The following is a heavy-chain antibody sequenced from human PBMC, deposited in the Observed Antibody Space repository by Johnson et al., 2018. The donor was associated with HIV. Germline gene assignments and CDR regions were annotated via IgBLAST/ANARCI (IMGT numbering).Heavy chain of an antibody. J-gene: IGHJ3*02. V-gene: IGHV3-30*04. D-gene: IGHD1-7*01. Sequence: QVQLVESGGGVVQPGRSLRLSCAASGFTFSSYAMHWVRQAPGKGLEWVAVISYDGSNKSYADSVKGRFTISRDNSKNTLYLQMNSLRAEDTAVYYCARDWNNWNYGVPDAFDIWGQGTMVTVSS. CDR1: GFTFSSYA. CDR3: ARDWNNWNYGVPDAFDI. CDR2: ISYDGSNK.